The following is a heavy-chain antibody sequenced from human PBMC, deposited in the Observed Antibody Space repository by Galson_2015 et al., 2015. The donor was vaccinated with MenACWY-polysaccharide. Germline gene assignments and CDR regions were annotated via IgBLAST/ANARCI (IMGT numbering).Heavy chain of an antibody. CDR1: GFTFSSHW. D-gene: IGHD2-2*01. Sequence: SLRLSCAASGFTFSSHWMHWVRQAPGEGRVWVSRINSDAGIINYAGTVKGRFTISRDNAKNTLYLEMNSLRAEDTAIYFCARDRVDVPVIEAHTIFDYWGQGVLVTVSS. J-gene: IGHJ4*02. CDR3: ARDRVDVPVIEAHTIFDY. V-gene: IGHV3-74*01. CDR2: INSDAGII.